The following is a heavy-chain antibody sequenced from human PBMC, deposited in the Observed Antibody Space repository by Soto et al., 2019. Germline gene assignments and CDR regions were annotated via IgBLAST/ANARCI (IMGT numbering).Heavy chain of an antibody. CDR1: GFAFSIYS. V-gene: IGHV3-48*01. D-gene: IGHD6-19*01. CDR2: ISSSSSTI. CDR3: ARGWQWLQNDAFDI. J-gene: IGHJ3*02. Sequence: EVLLVESGGGLVQPGGSLRLSCAASGFAFSIYSMNWVRQAPGKGLEWVSYISSSSSTIYYADSVKGRFTISRDNAKNSLYLQMNSLRAEDTAVYYCARGWQWLQNDAFDIWGHGTMVTVSS.